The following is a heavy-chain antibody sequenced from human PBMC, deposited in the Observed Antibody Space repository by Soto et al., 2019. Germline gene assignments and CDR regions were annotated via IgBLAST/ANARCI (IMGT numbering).Heavy chain of an antibody. Sequence: QITLRESGPTLVKPTQTLTLTCTFSGFSLNTAGACVCWIRQPPGKALEWLSLIYWNDDKRFSPSLKSKLTITKDTSKNQVVLTMTNVDPVDTATYYCAHRGYGDYPRDNWFYPWGQGTLVTVSS. J-gene: IGHJ5*02. CDR1: GFSLNTAGAC. CDR3: AHRGYGDYPRDNWFYP. D-gene: IGHD4-17*01. CDR2: IYWNDDK. V-gene: IGHV2-5*01.